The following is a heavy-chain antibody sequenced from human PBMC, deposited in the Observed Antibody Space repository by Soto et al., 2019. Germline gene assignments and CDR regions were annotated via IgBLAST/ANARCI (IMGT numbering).Heavy chain of an antibody. CDR1: WGSISSLDYY. V-gene: IGHV4-31*03. CDR3: ARDGNGSGEFPSFYWFDP. Sequence: SQTLSLSCTVSWGSISSLDYYWILIRQHPGKGLEWIGYIYYSGNTYYNPSLKSRVTISVDTSKNQFSLKLSSVTAADTAVYYCARDGNGSGEFPSFYWFDPWGQGTLVTVS. CDR2: IYYSGNT. D-gene: IGHD3-10*01. J-gene: IGHJ5*02.